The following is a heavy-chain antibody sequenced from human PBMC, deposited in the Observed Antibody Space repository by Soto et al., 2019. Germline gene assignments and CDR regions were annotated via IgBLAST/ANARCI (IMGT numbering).Heavy chain of an antibody. V-gene: IGHV3-33*01. CDR1: GFTFSSYG. CDR3: ARVAPSNYGMDV. Sequence: QMQLVESGGGVVQPGRSLRLSCGVSGFTFSSYGMHWVRQAPGKGLEWVAVIWYDGSNKYYADSVQGRFTISRDYSKNTLYLQMNSLRAEDTAVYYCARVAPSNYGMDVWGQGTTVTVSS. CDR2: IWYDGSNK. J-gene: IGHJ6*02. D-gene: IGHD2-2*01.